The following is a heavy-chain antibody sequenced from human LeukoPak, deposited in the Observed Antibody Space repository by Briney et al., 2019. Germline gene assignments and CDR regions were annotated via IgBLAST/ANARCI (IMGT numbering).Heavy chain of an antibody. Sequence: GASVKVSCKASGYTFTNFAISWVRQAPGQGLEWMGWISAYNGNTNYAQRVQGRVTMTTDTSTSTAYMELRSLRSDDTAVYYCARDHGYGGIYGMDVWGQGTTVTVSS. CDR1: GYTFTNFA. J-gene: IGHJ6*02. CDR2: ISAYNGNT. D-gene: IGHD4-23*01. V-gene: IGHV1-18*01. CDR3: ARDHGYGGIYGMDV.